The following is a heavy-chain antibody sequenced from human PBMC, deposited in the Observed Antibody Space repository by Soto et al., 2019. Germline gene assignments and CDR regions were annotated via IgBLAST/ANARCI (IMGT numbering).Heavy chain of an antibody. Sequence: GGSLRLSCAASGFTFSSYSMNWVRQAPGKGLEWVSYISSSSSTIYYADSVKGRFTISRDNAKNSLYLQMNSLRAEDTAVYYCARELAQLAHRGFPGYWGQGTLVTVSS. CDR1: GFTFSSYS. J-gene: IGHJ4*02. CDR3: ARELAQLAHRGFPGY. D-gene: IGHD6-6*01. V-gene: IGHV3-48*01. CDR2: ISSSSSTI.